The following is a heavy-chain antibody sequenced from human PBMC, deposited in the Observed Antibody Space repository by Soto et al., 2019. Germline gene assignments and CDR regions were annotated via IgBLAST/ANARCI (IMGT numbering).Heavy chain of an antibody. CDR3: ARLRWEQPWVFDY. V-gene: IGHV4-34*02. CDR1: GGSFSGYY. CDR2: INHSGGT. D-gene: IGHD1-26*01. Sequence: QVQLQQWGAGLLKPSETLSLTCAVYGGSFSGYYWSWIRQPPVKGLEWIGEINHSGGTNYNPSLKSRVTISVDTSKNQFSLKLSSVTAAGTAVFYCARLRWEQPWVFDYWGQGTLVTVSS. J-gene: IGHJ4*02.